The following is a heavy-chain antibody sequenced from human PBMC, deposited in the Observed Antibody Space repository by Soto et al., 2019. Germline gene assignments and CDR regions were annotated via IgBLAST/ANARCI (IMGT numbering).Heavy chain of an antibody. D-gene: IGHD3-3*01. J-gene: IGHJ4*02. CDR3: ARFHFGLLEWLLYDYYFDY. CDR2: IYYSGST. Sequence: PSETLSLTCTVSGGSISSYYWSWIRQPPGKGLEWIGYIYYSGSTNYNPSLKSRVTISVDTSKNQFSLKLSSVTAADTAVYYCARFHFGLLEWLLYDYYFDYWGQGTLVTVSS. CDR1: GGSISSYY. V-gene: IGHV4-59*01.